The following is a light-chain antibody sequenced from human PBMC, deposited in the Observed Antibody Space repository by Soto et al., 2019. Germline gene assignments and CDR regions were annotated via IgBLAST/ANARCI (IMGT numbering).Light chain of an antibody. CDR1: QSISSY. Sequence: DIQMTQSPSSLSASVGDRVTINCRASQSISSYLNWYQQKPGKAPKLLIYAASSLQSGVPSRFSGSGSGTDFTLTISSLQPEDFATYYCQQSYSFPLTFGPGTKVDIK. CDR2: AAS. CDR3: QQSYSFPLT. V-gene: IGKV1-39*01. J-gene: IGKJ3*01.